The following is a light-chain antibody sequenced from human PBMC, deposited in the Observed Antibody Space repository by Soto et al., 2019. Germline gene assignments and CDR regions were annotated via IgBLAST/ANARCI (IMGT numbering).Light chain of an antibody. J-gene: IGKJ4*01. CDR2: DAS. V-gene: IGKV1-33*01. CDR3: QQYDNLPLT. CDR1: QDISNY. Sequence: DIQMTQSPSSLSASVGDRVTITCQASQDISNYLNWYQQKPGKAPKLLIYDASNLETGVPSRFSGSGSGTDSNFTISSLQPEDTATYYCQQYDNLPLTFGGGTKVEIK.